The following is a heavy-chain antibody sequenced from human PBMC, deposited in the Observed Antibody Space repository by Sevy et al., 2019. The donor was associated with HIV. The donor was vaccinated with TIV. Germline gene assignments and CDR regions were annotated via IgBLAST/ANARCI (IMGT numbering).Heavy chain of an antibody. Sequence: GGSLRLSCAASGFTFSSYGMHWVRQAPGKGLEWVAVIWYDGSNKYYADSVKGRFTISRDNSKNTLYLQMNSLRAEDTAVYYCARGLRVVGAMAYFDYWGQGTLVTVS. CDR2: IWYDGSNK. V-gene: IGHV3-33*01. D-gene: IGHD1-26*01. J-gene: IGHJ4*02. CDR3: ARGLRVVGAMAYFDY. CDR1: GFTFSSYG.